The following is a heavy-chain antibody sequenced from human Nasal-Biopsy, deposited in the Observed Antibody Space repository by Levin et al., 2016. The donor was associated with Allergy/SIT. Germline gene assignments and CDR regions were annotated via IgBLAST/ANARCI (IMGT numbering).Heavy chain of an antibody. D-gene: IGHD6-19*01. CDR1: GFSFSNYA. CDR2: IRSNGGNT. J-gene: IGHJ4*02. V-gene: IGHV3-64*01. CDR3: ARSRYIAVDGCDY. Sequence: GESLKISCAASGFSFSNYAMHWVRQAPGKGLEYVAGIRSNGGNTYYANSVKDRFIISRDNSKNTLYLQMGSLRVDDMAVYYCARSRYIAVDGCDYWGQGTLVSVSS.